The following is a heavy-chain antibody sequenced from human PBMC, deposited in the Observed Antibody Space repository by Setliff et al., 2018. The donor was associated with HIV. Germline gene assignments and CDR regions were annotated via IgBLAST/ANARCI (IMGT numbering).Heavy chain of an antibody. V-gene: IGHV4-34*01. CDR2: INHSGST. J-gene: IGHJ4*02. CDR1: GGSFSGYY. Sequence: SETLSLTCAVYGGSFSGYYWSWIRQPPGKGLEWIGEINHSGSTNYNPSLKCRVTISVDTSKNQFSLKLSSVTAADTDVYYRAIRGSSCWYVGGYFDYWGQGTLVTVSS. D-gene: IGHD6-19*01. CDR3: AIRGSSCWYVGGYFDY.